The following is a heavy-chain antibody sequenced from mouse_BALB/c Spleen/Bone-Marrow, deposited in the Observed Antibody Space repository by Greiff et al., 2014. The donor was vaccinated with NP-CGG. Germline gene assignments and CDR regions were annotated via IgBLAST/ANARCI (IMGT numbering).Heavy chain of an antibody. J-gene: IGHJ4*01. CDR1: GFNIKDTY. Sequence: VQLKESGAELVKPGASVKLSCTASGFNIKDTYMHWVKQRPEQGLEWIGRIDPANGNTKYDPKFQGKATITADTSSNTAYLQLSSLTSEDTAVYYCARWEYYAMDYWGQGTSVPGST. D-gene: IGHD4-1*01. CDR2: IDPANGNT. V-gene: IGHV14-3*02. CDR3: ARWEYYAMDY.